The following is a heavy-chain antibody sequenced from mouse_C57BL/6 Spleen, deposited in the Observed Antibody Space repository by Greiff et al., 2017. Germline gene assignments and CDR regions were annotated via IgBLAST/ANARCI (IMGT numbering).Heavy chain of an antibody. Sequence: QVQLQQSGPELVKPGASVKISCKASGYAFSSSWMNWVKQRPGKGLEWIGRIYPGDGDTNYNGKFKGKATLTADKSSSTAYMQLSSLTSEDSAVYFCAREPYSESWFADWGQGTLVTVSA. CDR3: AREPYSESWFAD. J-gene: IGHJ3*01. D-gene: IGHD2-12*01. CDR2: IYPGDGDT. V-gene: IGHV1-82*01. CDR1: GYAFSSSW.